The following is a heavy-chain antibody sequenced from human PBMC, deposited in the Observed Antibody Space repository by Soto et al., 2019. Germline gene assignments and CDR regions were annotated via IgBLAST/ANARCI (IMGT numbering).Heavy chain of an antibody. D-gene: IGHD2-21*02. J-gene: IGHJ4*02. CDR1: GFTFSRYG. V-gene: IGHV3-30*18. Sequence: QVQLVESGGGVVQPWRSLRLSCAASGFTFSRYGMHWVRQAPGKGLEWVAGISYDGSNKYYADSVKGRFTISRDNSKKTLYLQMNSLRAEDTAVYYCAKDQGDSHFDYWGQGTLVTVSS. CDR3: AKDQGDSHFDY. CDR2: ISYDGSNK.